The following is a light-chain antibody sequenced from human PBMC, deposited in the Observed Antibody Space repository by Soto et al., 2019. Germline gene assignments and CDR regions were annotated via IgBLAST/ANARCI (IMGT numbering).Light chain of an antibody. CDR3: HQRQSWPRT. V-gene: IGKV3-11*01. CDR2: QTS. CDR1: QYINTR. Sequence: EIVLTHSPATLSSFPGDRVTLSCRSSQYINTRLAWYQHRPGQAPRLLIYQTSIRAAGIPARFSASGTGTDFTLTISDVQPEDFEVYYCHQRQSWPRTFGQGTKVDIK. J-gene: IGKJ1*01.